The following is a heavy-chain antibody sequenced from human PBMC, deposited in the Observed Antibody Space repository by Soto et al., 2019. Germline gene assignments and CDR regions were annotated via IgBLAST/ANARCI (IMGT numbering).Heavy chain of an antibody. D-gene: IGHD3-22*01. CDR1: GFTFSSYG. Sequence: QVQLVESGGGVVQPGRSLRLSCAASGFTFSSYGMHWVRQAPGKGLEWVAVIWYDGSNKYYADSVKGRFTISRDNSKNTLYLQMNSLRAEDTAVYYCARNIYDSSGYYHPYGMDVWGQGTTVTVPS. CDR3: ARNIYDSSGYYHPYGMDV. CDR2: IWYDGSNK. J-gene: IGHJ6*02. V-gene: IGHV3-33*01.